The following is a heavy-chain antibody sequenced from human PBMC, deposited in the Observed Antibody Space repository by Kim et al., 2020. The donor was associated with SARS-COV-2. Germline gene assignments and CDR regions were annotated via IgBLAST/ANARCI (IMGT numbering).Heavy chain of an antibody. CDR3: ARVGYGSGVF. Sequence: GSLRLSCAVYGGSFSNYFWSWIRQPPGRGLEWIGEINHSGRANYKSSLKSRVTISVDTAKNQFSLKLTSVTAADTAVYYCARVGYGSGVFWGQGTLVTV. CDR1: GGSFSNYF. CDR2: INHSGRA. D-gene: IGHD3-10*01. J-gene: IGHJ4*02. V-gene: IGHV4-34*01.